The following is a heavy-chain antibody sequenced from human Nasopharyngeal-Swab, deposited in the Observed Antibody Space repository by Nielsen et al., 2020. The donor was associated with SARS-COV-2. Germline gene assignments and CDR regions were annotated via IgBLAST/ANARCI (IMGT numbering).Heavy chain of an antibody. V-gene: IGHV4-59*01. D-gene: IGHD1-26*01. Sequence: SETLSLTCTVSGGSISSYYWSWIRQPPGKGLEWIGYIHCSGSTNYNPSLKGRVTISVDTSKNKFSLKLSSVTAADTAVYYCARAGKPKPRLPILYSGSYHDKKYSFDYFDDWGQGTLVTVSS. J-gene: IGHJ4*02. CDR1: GGSISSYY. CDR2: IHCSGST. CDR3: ARAGKPKPRLPILYSGSYHDKKYSFDYFDD.